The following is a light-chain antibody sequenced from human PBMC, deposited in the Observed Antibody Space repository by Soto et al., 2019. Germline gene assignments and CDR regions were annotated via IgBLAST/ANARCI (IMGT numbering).Light chain of an antibody. CDR1: SSDVGSYNL. CDR3: CSYAGSSTFYF. V-gene: IGLV2-23*02. CDR2: EVS. J-gene: IGLJ1*01. Sequence: QSVLTQPASVSGSPGQSITISCTGTSSDVGSYNLVSWYQQHPGKAPKLMIYEVSKRPSGVSNRFSGSKSGNTASLTISGLQAEDEADYYCCSYAGSSTFYFFETGTKVTVL.